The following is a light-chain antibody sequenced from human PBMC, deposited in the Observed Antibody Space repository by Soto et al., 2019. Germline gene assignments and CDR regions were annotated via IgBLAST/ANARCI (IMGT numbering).Light chain of an antibody. CDR2: EVS. V-gene: IGLV2-14*01. CDR1: SSDVGGYKY. J-gene: IGLJ2*01. Sequence: QSVLTQPASMSGSPGQSITISCTGTSSDVGGYKYVSWYQHHPGKAPKLIIYEVSHRPSGVSDRFSGSKSGNTASLTISGLQAEDEADYYCSSYTSSSSVVFGGGTKLTVL. CDR3: SSYTSSSSVV.